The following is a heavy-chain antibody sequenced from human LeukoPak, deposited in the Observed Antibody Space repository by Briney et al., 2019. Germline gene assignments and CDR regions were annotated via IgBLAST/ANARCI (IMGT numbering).Heavy chain of an antibody. V-gene: IGHV4-34*01. J-gene: IGHJ5*02. Sequence: SETLSLTCAVYGGSFSGYYWSWIRQPPGKGLEWIGEINHSGSTNYNPSLKSRVAISVDTSKNQFSLKLSSVTAADTAVYYCARDDYYGSGSYYRTPFDPWGQGTLVTVSS. D-gene: IGHD3-10*01. CDR3: ARDDYYGSGSYYRTPFDP. CDR2: INHSGST. CDR1: GGSFSGYY.